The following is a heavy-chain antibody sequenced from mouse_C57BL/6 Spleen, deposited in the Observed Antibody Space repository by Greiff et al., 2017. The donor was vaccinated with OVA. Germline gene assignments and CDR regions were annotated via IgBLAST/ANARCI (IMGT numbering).Heavy chain of an antibody. J-gene: IGHJ2*01. CDR2: IYPGDGDT. Sequence: QVQLKESGPELVKPGASVKISCKASGYAFSSSWMNWVKQRPGKGLEWIGRIYPGDGDTNYNGKFKGKATLTADKSSSTAYMQLISLTSEDSAVYFCARWERFFDYWGQGTTLTVSS. D-gene: IGHD4-1*01. CDR3: ARWERFFDY. V-gene: IGHV1-82*01. CDR1: GYAFSSSW.